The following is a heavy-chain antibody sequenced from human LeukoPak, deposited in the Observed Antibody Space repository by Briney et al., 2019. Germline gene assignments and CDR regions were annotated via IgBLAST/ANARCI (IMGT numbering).Heavy chain of an antibody. CDR2: IYYSGST. CDR1: GGSISSSSYY. D-gene: IGHD3-16*01. J-gene: IGHJ4*02. CDR3: ARHLGELPTFDY. V-gene: IGHV4-39*01. Sequence: SETLSLTCTVSGGSISSSSYYWGWIRQPPGKGLEWIGSIYYSGSTYNNPSLKSRVTISVDTSKNQFSLKLSSVTAADTAVYYCARHLGELPTFDYWGQGTLVTVSS.